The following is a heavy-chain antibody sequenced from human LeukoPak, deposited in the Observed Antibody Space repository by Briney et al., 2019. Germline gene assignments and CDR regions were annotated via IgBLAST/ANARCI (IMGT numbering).Heavy chain of an antibody. Sequence: PGGSLRLSCAASGFTVSSIYMSWVRQAPGKGLEWISVIYGGSNTYYYADSVKGRFTISRDNSKNTVYLQMNSLRAEDTAIYYCAKNGDRGAYCTGGTCYPYFYYYMDVWGKGTTVTI. CDR1: GFTVSSIY. V-gene: IGHV3-53*01. CDR2: IYGGSNT. CDR3: AKNGDRGAYCTGGTCYPYFYYYMDV. D-gene: IGHD2-15*01. J-gene: IGHJ6*03.